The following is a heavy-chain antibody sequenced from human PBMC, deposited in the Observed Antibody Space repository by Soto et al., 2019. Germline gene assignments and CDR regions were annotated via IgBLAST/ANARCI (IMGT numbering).Heavy chain of an antibody. CDR2: MNPNSGNT. Sequence: GASVKVSCKASRYTFTSYDINWVRQATGQGLEWMGWMNPNSGNTGYAQKFQGRVTMTRNTSISTAYMELSSLRSEDTAVYYCARGFGEFPYYYYYYGMDVWGQGTTVTVSS. CDR1: RYTFTSYD. CDR3: ARGFGEFPYYYYYYGMDV. J-gene: IGHJ6*02. V-gene: IGHV1-8*01. D-gene: IGHD3-10*01.